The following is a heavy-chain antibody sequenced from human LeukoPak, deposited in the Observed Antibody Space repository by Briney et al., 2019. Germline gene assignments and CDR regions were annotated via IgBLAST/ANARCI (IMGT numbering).Heavy chain of an antibody. J-gene: IGHJ4*02. CDR1: GFTFSSYG. Sequence: PGGSLRLSCAASGFTFSSYGMNWVRQAPGKGLEWVAVISYDGSDVYYADSVKGRFTISRDNSKSTLYLQMSSLRTEDSAVFYCAIGGTYTTTSTASYWGQGTLVTVSS. CDR2: ISYDGSDV. D-gene: IGHD1-26*01. V-gene: IGHV3-30*19. CDR3: AIGGTYTTTSTASY.